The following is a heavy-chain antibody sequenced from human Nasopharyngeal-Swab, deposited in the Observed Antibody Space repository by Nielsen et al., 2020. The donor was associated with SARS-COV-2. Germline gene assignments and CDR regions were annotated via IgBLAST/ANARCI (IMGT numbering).Heavy chain of an antibody. CDR3: AREAMVRGEPTIYYYYGMDV. D-gene: IGHD3-10*01. V-gene: IGHV3-30-3*01. CDR2: ISYDGSNK. CDR1: GFTFSSYA. J-gene: IGHJ6*02. Sequence: GESLKISCAASGFTFSSYAMHWVRQAPGKGLEWVAVISYDGSNKYYADSVKGRFTISRDNSKNTLYLQMNSLRAEDTAVYYCAREAMVRGEPTIYYYYGMDVWGQGTTVTVAS.